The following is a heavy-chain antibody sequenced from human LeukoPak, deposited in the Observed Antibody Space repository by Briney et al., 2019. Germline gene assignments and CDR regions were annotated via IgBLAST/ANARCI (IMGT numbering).Heavy chain of an antibody. J-gene: IGHJ4*02. CDR2: ISYDGSNK. D-gene: IGHD3-10*01. CDR3: ARENYYGSGSYYLTYFDY. V-gene: IGHV3-30*01. Sequence: PGRSLRLSCATSGFTLSSYAKHWVRQAPGKGLEWVAVISYDGSNKYYADSVKGRFTISRDNSKNTLYLQMNSLRAEDTAVYYCARENYYGSGSYYLTYFDYWGQGTLVTVSS. CDR1: GFTLSSYA.